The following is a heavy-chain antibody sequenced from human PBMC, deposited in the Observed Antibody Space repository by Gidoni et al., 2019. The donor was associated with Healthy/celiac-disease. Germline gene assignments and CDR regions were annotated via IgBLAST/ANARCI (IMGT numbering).Heavy chain of an antibody. D-gene: IGHD4-17*01. CDR1: GFTFSSYG. J-gene: IGHJ3*02. CDR2: IWYDGSNK. Sequence: QVQLVESGGGVVQPGSSLRLSCAASGFTFSSYGMHWVRQAPGKGLGWVEVIWYDGSNKYYADSVKGRFTISRDNSKNTLYLQMNSLRAEDTAVYYCARDVPVDYGDYEADAFDIWGQGTMVTVSS. CDR3: ARDVPVDYGDYEADAFDI. V-gene: IGHV3-33*01.